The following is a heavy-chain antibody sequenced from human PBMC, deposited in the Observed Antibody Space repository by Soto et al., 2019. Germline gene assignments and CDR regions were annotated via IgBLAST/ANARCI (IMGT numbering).Heavy chain of an antibody. V-gene: IGHV3-30-3*01. CDR1: GFTFSSYA. D-gene: IGHD3-9*01. Sequence: GGSLRLSCAASGFTFSSYAMHWVRQAPGKGLEWVAVISYDGSNKYYADSVKGRFTISRDNSKNTLYLQMNSLRAEDTAVYYCARPILRYFDWLLSAQGEYGMDVWGQGTTVTVSS. CDR3: ARPILRYFDWLLSAQGEYGMDV. J-gene: IGHJ6*02. CDR2: ISYDGSNK.